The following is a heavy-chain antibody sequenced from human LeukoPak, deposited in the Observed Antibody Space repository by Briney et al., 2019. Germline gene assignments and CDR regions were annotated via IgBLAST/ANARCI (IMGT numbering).Heavy chain of an antibody. CDR1: GFTLSSYA. J-gene: IGHJ4*02. CDR3: AKRGAEVGASVAPGDY. Sequence: GGSLRLSCAASGFTLSSYAMNWVRQAPGKGLEWVSVISGSGSAYYADSVKGRFSISRDKSKNTVYLEMDSLRAEDTAVYYCAKRGAEVGASVAPGDYWGQGTLLTVSS. V-gene: IGHV3-23*01. CDR2: ISGSGSA. D-gene: IGHD1-26*01.